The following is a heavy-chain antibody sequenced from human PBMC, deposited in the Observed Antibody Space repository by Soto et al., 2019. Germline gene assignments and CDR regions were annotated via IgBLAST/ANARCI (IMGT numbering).Heavy chain of an antibody. V-gene: IGHV1-69*01. J-gene: IGHJ4*02. CDR2: IIPIFGTA. CDR3: ARDGPPYGGNPYYFDY. Sequence: QVQLVQSGAEVKKPGSSVKVSCKASGGTFSSYAISWVRQAPGQGLEWMGGIIPIFGTANYAQKFQGRVTITADESTSTAYMERSSLRSEDTAVYYWARDGPPYGGNPYYFDYGGQGTLVTVSS. D-gene: IGHD4-17*01. CDR1: GGTFSSYA.